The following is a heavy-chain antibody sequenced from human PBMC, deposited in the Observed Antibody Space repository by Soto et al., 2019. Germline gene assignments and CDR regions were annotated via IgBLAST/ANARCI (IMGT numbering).Heavy chain of an antibody. V-gene: IGHV4-34*01. CDR1: GGSFSCYY. D-gene: IGHD3-9*01. CDR3: ARGPRYYDILTGYPPTSKRPGYFDY. CDR2: INHSGST. Sequence: PLETLSLTCAVYGGSFSCYYVSWIRQPPGKGLEWIGEINHSGSTNYNPSLKSRVTISVDTSKNQFSLKLSSVTAADTAVYYCARGPRYYDILTGYPPTSKRPGYFDYWGQGTLVTVSS. J-gene: IGHJ4*02.